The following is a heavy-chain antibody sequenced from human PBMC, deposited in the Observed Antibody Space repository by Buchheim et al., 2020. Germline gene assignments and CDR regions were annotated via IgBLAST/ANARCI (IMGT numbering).Heavy chain of an antibody. V-gene: IGHV3-30-3*01. D-gene: IGHD3-3*01. Sequence: VQLVESGGGVVQPGRSLRLSCAASGFTFSSYAMHWVRQAPGKGLEWVAVISYDGSNKYYADSVKVRFTIPRDNSKNTLYLQMNSLRAEDTAVYYCARGQQTYYDFWSGAAFDIWGQGT. J-gene: IGHJ3*02. CDR1: GFTFSSYA. CDR2: ISYDGSNK. CDR3: ARGQQTYYDFWSGAAFDI.